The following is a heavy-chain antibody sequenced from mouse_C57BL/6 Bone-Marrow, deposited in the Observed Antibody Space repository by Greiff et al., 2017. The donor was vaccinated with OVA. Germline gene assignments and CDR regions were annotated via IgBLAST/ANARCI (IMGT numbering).Heavy chain of an antibody. D-gene: IGHD4-1*01. J-gene: IGHJ3*01. CDR1: GYTFTSYW. V-gene: IGHV1-50*01. CDR3: AGWEFAY. CDR2: IDPSDGYT. Sequence: VQLQQPGAELVKPGASVKLSCKASGYTFTSYWIQWVKQRPGQGLEWIGEIDPSDGYTNYNQKFKGKATVTVDTSSSTANMQLSSLKSEDSAVYYCAGWEFAYWGQGTLVTVSA.